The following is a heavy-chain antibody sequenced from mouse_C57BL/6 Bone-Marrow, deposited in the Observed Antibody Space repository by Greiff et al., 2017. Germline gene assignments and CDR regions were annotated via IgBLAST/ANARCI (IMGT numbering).Heavy chain of an antibody. CDR1: GFNIKDYY. CDR3: TNTTEVATWRNYFDY. Sequence: EVQLQQSGAELVRPGASVKLSCTASGFNIKDYYMHWVKQRPEQGLEWIGRIDPEDGDTEYAPKFQGKATMTADTSSNTAYLQLSSLTSEDTAVYYCTNTTEVATWRNYFDYWGQGTTLTVSS. CDR2: IDPEDGDT. J-gene: IGHJ2*01. D-gene: IGHD1-1*01. V-gene: IGHV14-1*01.